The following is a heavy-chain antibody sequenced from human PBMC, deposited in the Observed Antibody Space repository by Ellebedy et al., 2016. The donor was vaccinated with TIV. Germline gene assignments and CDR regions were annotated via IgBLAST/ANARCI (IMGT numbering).Heavy chain of an antibody. CDR2: IYYSGST. D-gene: IGHD3-10*02. CDR3: ARDEGCSGSLSY. CDR1: GGSISSGAFY. Sequence: MPSETLSLTCTVSGGSISSGAFYWTWIRQQPGKGLEWIGNIYYSGSTSYRPSLKSRITLSLDTSKNQFSLRLSSVTAADTAVYYCARDEGCSGSLSYWGQGTLVTVSS. V-gene: IGHV4-31*03. J-gene: IGHJ4*02.